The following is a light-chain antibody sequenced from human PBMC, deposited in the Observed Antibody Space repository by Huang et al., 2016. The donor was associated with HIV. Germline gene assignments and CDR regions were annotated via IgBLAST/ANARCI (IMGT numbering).Light chain of an antibody. J-gene: IGKJ4*01. Sequence: IVMTQSPATLSVSPGDRVTLSCRANRTVSTNLAWYQQRPGQAPRPLIYGSSTRAPGVPARFSGSGSGTDFSLTISSLQSEDFALYYCHQYNNWLLSFGGGTRVDI. CDR3: HQYNNWLLS. CDR1: RTVSTN. V-gene: IGKV3-15*01. CDR2: GSS.